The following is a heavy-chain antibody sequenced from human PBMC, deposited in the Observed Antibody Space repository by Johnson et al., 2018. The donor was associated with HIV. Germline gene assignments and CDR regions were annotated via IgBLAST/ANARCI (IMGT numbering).Heavy chain of an antibody. J-gene: IGHJ3*02. CDR1: GFTFDDSA. CDR2: ISWNTGNI. CDR3: AKDIGWELQSAFDI. V-gene: IGHV3-9*01. Sequence: EVHLVESGGGLVQPGRSLRLSCAASGFTFDDSAMHWVRQAPGKGLEWVSGISWNTGNIGYADSVKGRFTISRDNANNSLYLQMNSLRAEDTALYYCAKDIGWELQSAFDIWGQGTMVTVSS. D-gene: IGHD1-26*01.